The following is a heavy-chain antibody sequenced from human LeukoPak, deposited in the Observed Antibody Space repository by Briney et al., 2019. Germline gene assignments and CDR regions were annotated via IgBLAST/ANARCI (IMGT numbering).Heavy chain of an antibody. CDR3: AGAMRYYALLTGYPAGNGMDV. D-gene: IGHD3-9*01. Sequence: GGSLRLSCAVFGFTFSSYAMHWVRQAPGKGLEWVAVISYDGSHESYADSVKGRFTISRDNSKSTLFLQMNSLRAEDTAVYYCAGAMRYYALLTGYPAGNGMDVWGQGTTVTVSS. CDR1: GFTFSSYA. V-gene: IGHV3-30*04. J-gene: IGHJ6*02. CDR2: ISYDGSHE.